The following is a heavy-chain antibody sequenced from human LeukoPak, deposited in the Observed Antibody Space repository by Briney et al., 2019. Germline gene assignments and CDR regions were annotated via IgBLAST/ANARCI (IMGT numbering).Heavy chain of an antibody. J-gene: IGHJ2*01. D-gene: IGHD5-18*01. Sequence: SGTLSLTCSVSGGSITGYSWGWIRQPPGKGLECIGYVFDSGTTNHNPSLKSRVTTSVDTSKNQFSLRLTSVTAADTAVYYCARRIQLWSYWHFDLWGRGTLVTVSS. V-gene: IGHV4-59*08. CDR1: GGSITGYS. CDR3: ARRIQLWSYWHFDL. CDR2: VFDSGTT.